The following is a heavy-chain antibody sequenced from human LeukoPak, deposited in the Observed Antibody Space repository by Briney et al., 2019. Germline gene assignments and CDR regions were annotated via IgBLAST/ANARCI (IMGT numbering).Heavy chain of an antibody. V-gene: IGHV3-7*01. D-gene: IGHD3-16*01. CDR2: INQPGSDK. CDR3: VTYLIRGGGC. CDR1: GLTFSNYW. J-gene: IGHJ4*02. Sequence: GGSLRLSCAVSGLTFSNYWISWVRQAPGKGLEWVANINQPGSDKYYVDSVKGRFIISRDNAKNSLYLQMNSLRVEDTAVYFCVTYLIRGGGCWGQGTLVTVSS.